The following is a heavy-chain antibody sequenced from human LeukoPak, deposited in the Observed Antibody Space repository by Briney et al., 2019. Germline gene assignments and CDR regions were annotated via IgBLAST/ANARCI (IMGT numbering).Heavy chain of an antibody. D-gene: IGHD1-26*01. V-gene: IGHV4-59*01. CDR1: TIRSYY. J-gene: IGHJ1*01. CDR3: ARAFSGTYGHFQH. CDR2: IYNCAST. Sequence: PSETLSITSTTGTIRSYYLSWLRQPPGKGLEWIGYIYNCASTKYNPSLKSRVTISIDTSKNQFSLKLSSVPAADTAVCYCARAFSGTYGHFQHWGQGTLVTVSS.